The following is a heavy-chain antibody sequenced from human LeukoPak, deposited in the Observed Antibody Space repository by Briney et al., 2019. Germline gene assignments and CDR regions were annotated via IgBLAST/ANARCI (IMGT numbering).Heavy chain of an antibody. J-gene: IGHJ4*02. V-gene: IGHV3-21*01. Sequence: GGSLRLSCAASGFTFSSYSMNWVRQAPGKGLEWVSSISSSSSYIYYADSVKGRFTISRDNAKNSLYLQMNSLRAEDTAVYYCAGDRRLRDFDYWGQGTLVTVSS. CDR1: GFTFSSYS. CDR3: AGDRRLRDFDY. CDR2: ISSSSSYI. D-gene: IGHD5-18*01.